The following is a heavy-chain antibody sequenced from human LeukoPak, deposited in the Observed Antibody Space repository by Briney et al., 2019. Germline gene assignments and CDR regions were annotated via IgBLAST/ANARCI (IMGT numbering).Heavy chain of an antibody. V-gene: IGHV3-23*01. D-gene: IGHD2-8*01. CDR2: IRVSGST. Sequence: GVLRLSCTTSGFTFSSYALSWVRQAPGKGLEWVSGIRVSGSTYYPDSVTGRFTISRDNSENTLYLQMNSLRANDTAVYYCARQGVSDDYFDYWGQGTLVTVSS. CDR3: ARQGVSDDYFDY. CDR1: GFTFSSYA. J-gene: IGHJ4*02.